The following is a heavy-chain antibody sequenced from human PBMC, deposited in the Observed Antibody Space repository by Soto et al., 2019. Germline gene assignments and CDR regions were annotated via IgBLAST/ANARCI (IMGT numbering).Heavy chain of an antibody. V-gene: IGHV3-30-3*01. CDR3: ARGGGYSYGLAENLFDP. CDR1: GFTFSSYA. D-gene: IGHD5-18*01. CDR2: ISYDGSNK. Sequence: QVQLVESGGGVVQPGRSLRLSCAASGFTFSSYAMHWVRQAPGKGLEWVAVISYDGSNKYYADSVKGRFTISRDNSKNTLYLQMNSLRAEDTAVYYCARGGGYSYGLAENLFDPWGQGTLVTVSS. J-gene: IGHJ5*02.